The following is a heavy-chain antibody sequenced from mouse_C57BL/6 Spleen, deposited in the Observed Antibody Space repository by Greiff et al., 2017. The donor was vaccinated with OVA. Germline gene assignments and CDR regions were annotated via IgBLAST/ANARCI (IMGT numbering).Heavy chain of an antibody. Sequence: VQLQQPGAELVRPGSSVKLSCKASGYTFTSYWMHWVKQRPIQGLEWIGNIDPSDSETHYNQKFKDKATLTVDKSSSTAYMQLSSLTSEDSAVYYCAREGGLRWFDYWGQGTTLTVSS. CDR1: GYTFTSYW. D-gene: IGHD2-4*01. CDR3: AREGGLRWFDY. CDR2: IDPSDSET. V-gene: IGHV1-52*01. J-gene: IGHJ2*01.